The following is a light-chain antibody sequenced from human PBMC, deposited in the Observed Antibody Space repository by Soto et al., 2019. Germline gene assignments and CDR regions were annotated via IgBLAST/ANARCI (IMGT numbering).Light chain of an antibody. V-gene: IGKV3-20*01. CDR3: QQYNSSAHP. CDR2: DAS. J-gene: IGKJ1*01. Sequence: EIVLTQSPGTLSLSPGERATLSCRASQSVSNFLAWYQQKPGQAPRLLIFDASTRATGIPDRFSGGGSGTDFTLTTSRLEPEDFAVYFCQQYNSSAHPFGLGTKREIK. CDR1: QSVSNF.